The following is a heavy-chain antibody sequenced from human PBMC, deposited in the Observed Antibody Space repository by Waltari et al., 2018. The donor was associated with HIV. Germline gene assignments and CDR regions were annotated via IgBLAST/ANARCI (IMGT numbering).Heavy chain of an antibody. Sequence: QLHLQESGPGLVKPSETLSLTCSVSGDFLSSRSNFWGWIRQSPGKGLEWIGSISYTGVTFDNPSLRSRVIVSVDTSKNQFSLRLDYVTDADTAIYYCARHGPRHGNSWLNWVDSWGQGTLVSVSS. D-gene: IGHD2-2*01. V-gene: IGHV4-39*01. CDR2: ISYTGVT. J-gene: IGHJ5*01. CDR3: ARHGPRHGNSWLNWVDS. CDR1: GDFLSSRSNF.